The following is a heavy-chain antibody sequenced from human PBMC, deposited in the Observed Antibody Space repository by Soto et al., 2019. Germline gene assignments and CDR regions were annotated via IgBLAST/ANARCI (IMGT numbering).Heavy chain of an antibody. CDR3: AREIVVITSNWFDP. V-gene: IGHV4-34*01. D-gene: IGHD3-22*01. CDR2: INHSGGT. J-gene: IGHJ5*02. Sequence: SETLSLTCAVYGGSFSGYYWSWIRQPPGKGLEWIGEINHSGGTNYNPSLKSRVTISVDTSKNQFSLKLSSVTAADTAVYYCAREIVVITSNWFDPWGQGTLVTVSS. CDR1: GGSFSGYY.